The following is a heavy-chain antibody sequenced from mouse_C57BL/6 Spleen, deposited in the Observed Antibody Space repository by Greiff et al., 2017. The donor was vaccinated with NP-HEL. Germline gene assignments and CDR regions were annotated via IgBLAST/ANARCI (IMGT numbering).Heavy chain of an antibody. Sequence: EVKLVESGGDLVKPGGSLKLSCAASGFTFSSYGMSWVRQTPDKRLEWVATISSGGSYTYYPDSMKGRFTISRDNAKNTLYLQMSSLKSEDTAMYYCARQRGWDYYAMDYWGQGTSVTVSS. CDR2: ISSGGSYT. CDR3: ARQRGWDYYAMDY. D-gene: IGHD4-1*01. J-gene: IGHJ4*01. CDR1: GFTFSSYG. V-gene: IGHV5-6*01.